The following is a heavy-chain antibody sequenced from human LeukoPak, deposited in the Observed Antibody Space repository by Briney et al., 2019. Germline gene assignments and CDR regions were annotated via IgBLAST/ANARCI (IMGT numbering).Heavy chain of an antibody. CDR2: MNPNSGNT. J-gene: IGHJ4*02. V-gene: IGHV1-8*03. D-gene: IGHD2-8*01. CDR1: GYTFTSYD. CDR3: ARGLPLGFCTYGVCYPPKHLDF. Sequence: GASVKVSCKASGYTFTSYDINWVRQATGQGLEWMGWMNPNSGNTGYAQKFQGRVTITRNTSISTAYMELSSLTSDDTAVYFCARGLPLGFCTYGVCYPPKHLDFWGQGTLVTVSS.